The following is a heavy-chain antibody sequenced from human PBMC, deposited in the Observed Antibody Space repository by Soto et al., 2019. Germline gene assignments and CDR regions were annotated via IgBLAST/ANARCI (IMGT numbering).Heavy chain of an antibody. Sequence: ASVKVSCKASGYTFTSYYIHWVRQAPGQGLEWMGWINPNTGDTHYAQKFQGWVTMTRDTSITTAYMELSSLNSDDTALFYCVRALAYASGTFDYWGQGALVTVSS. CDR1: GYTFTSYY. J-gene: IGHJ4*02. CDR2: INPNTGDT. CDR3: VRALAYASGTFDY. D-gene: IGHD1-7*01. V-gene: IGHV1-2*04.